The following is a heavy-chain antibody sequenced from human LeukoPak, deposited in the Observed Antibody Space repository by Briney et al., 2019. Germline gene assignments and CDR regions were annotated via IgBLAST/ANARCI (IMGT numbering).Heavy chain of an antibody. CDR3: ARHSSYSRS. Sequence: GESLKISCKVSGYSFSTYWIGWVRQMPGKGLEWMGSIYPDDSDTKYSPSVQGQVTTSADKSISTAYLQWNSLKASDTAMYYCARHSSYSRSWGQGTLVTVSS. V-gene: IGHV5-51*01. CDR1: GYSFSTYW. J-gene: IGHJ4*02. D-gene: IGHD6-13*01. CDR2: IYPDDSDT.